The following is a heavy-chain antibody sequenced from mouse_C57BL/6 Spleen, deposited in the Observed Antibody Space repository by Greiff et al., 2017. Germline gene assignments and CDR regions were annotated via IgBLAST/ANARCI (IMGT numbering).Heavy chain of an antibody. Sequence: EVQLQQSVAELVRPGASVKLSCTASGFNIKNTYMHWVKQRPEQSLEWIGRIDPANGSTRYAPKFQGKATITADTSSNTAYLQLSSLTSEDTAIYYCALIYCDYAGGDYWGQGTTLTVSS. V-gene: IGHV14-3*01. CDR2: IDPANGST. J-gene: IGHJ2*01. CDR1: GFNIKNTY. D-gene: IGHD2-4*01. CDR3: ALIYCDYAGGDY.